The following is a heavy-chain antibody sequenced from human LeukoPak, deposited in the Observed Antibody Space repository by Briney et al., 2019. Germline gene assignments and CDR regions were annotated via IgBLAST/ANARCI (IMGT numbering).Heavy chain of an antibody. CDR2: IIPIFGTA. CDR1: GGTFSSYA. CDR3: ARWAGDGYNYYFDY. J-gene: IGHJ4*02. D-gene: IGHD5-24*01. V-gene: IGHV1-69*05. Sequence: SVRVSCKASGGTFSSYAISWVRQAPGQGLEWMGGIIPIFGTANYAQKFQGRVTITTDESTSTAYMELSSLRSEDTAVYYCARWAGDGYNYYFDYWGQGTLVTVSS.